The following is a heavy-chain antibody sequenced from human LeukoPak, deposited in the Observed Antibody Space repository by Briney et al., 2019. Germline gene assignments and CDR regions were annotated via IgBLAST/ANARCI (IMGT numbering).Heavy chain of an antibody. J-gene: IGHJ6*03. Sequence: NSSETLSLTCTVSGGSISSSSYYWGWIRQPPGKGLEWIGTIYYSGSTSYNPSLKSRVTISVDTSKNQFSLKLSSVTAADTAVYYCARCPAVWGSYRYSYYYYYMDVWGKGTTVTVSS. CDR1: GGSISSSSYY. V-gene: IGHV4-39*07. CDR3: ARCPAVWGSYRYSYYYYYMDV. CDR2: IYYSGST. D-gene: IGHD3-16*02.